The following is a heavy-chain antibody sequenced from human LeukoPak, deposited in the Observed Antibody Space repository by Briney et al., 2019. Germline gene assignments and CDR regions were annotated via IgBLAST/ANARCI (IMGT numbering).Heavy chain of an antibody. V-gene: IGHV1-2*02. CDR3: ARDQLPDAFDI. D-gene: IGHD5-24*01. CDR2: INPNSGGT. CDR1: GYTFTGYY. Sequence: ASVTVSCKASGYTFTGYYMHWVRQAPGQGLEWMGWINPNSGGTNYAQKFQGRVTMTRDTSISTAYMELRSLRSDDTAVYYCARDQLPDAFDIWGQGTMVTVSS. J-gene: IGHJ3*02.